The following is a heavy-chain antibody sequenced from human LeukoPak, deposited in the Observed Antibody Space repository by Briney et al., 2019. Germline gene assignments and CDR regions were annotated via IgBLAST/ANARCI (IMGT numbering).Heavy chain of an antibody. D-gene: IGHD6-13*01. J-gene: IGHJ6*02. CDR3: ASGFDYSSYYYYGMDV. V-gene: IGHV1-8*01. CDR1: GYTFTSYD. Sequence: ASVKVSCKASGYTFTSYDINWVRQATGQGLEWMGWMNPNSGNTGYAQKFQGRVTMTRNTSISTAYKELSSLRSEDTAVYYCASGFDYSSYYYYGMDVWGQGTTVTVSS. CDR2: MNPNSGNT.